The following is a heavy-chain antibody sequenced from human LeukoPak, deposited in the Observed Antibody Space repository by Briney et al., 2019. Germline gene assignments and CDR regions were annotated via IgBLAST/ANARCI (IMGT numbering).Heavy chain of an antibody. CDR3: ARSYSSGWYLPTTSEKDAFDI. CDR2: IYYSGST. Sequence: PSETLSLTCTVSGGSISSYYWSWIRQPPGKGLEWIGYIYYSGSTNYNPSLKSRVTISVDTSKNQFSLKLSSVTAADTAVYYCARSYSSGWYLPTTSEKDAFDIWGQGTMVTVSS. V-gene: IGHV4-59*08. CDR1: GGSISSYY. J-gene: IGHJ3*02. D-gene: IGHD6-19*01.